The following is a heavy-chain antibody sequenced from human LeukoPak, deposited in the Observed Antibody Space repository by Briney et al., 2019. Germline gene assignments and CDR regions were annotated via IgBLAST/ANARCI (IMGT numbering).Heavy chain of an antibody. J-gene: IGHJ4*02. V-gene: IGHV6-1*01. CDR1: GDSVSSNSAA. Sequence: SQTLSLTCAISGDSVSSNSAAWNWIRQSPSRGLEWLGRTYYRSKWYNDYAVSVKSRITINPDTSKNQFSLRLTSVTAADTAVYYCARAVSAHRNTMYYFDNWGQGILVTVSS. D-gene: IGHD1/OR15-1a*01. CDR3: ARAVSAHRNTMYYFDN. CDR2: TYYRSKWYN.